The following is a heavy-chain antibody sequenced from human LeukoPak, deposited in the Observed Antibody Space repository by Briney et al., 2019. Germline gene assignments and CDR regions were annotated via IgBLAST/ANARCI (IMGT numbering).Heavy chain of an antibody. CDR1: GGSISSHC. V-gene: IGHV4-59*11. J-gene: IGHJ4*02. Sequence: SETLSLTCTVSGGSISSHCWSWIRQPPGKGLEWIGYIYYSGSTNYNPSLKSRVTISVDTSKNQFSLKLSSVTAADTAVYYCARERTFGSGYYFDYWGQGTLVTVSS. CDR3: ARERTFGSGYYFDY. D-gene: IGHD3-22*01. CDR2: IYYSGST.